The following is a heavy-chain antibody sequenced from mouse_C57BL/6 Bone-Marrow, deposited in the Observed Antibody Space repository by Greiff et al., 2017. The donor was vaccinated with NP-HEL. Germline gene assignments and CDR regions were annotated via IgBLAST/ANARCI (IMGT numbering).Heavy chain of an antibody. Sequence: VQLQQSGAELVRPGASVTLSCKASGYTFTDYEMHWVKQTPVHGLEWIGAIDPETGGTAYNQKFKGKAILTADKSSSTAYMELRSLTSEDSAVYYCTRRSNWDGRDAMDYWGQGTSVTVSS. CDR3: TRRSNWDGRDAMDY. CDR1: GYTFTDYE. J-gene: IGHJ4*01. D-gene: IGHD4-1*02. V-gene: IGHV1-15*01. CDR2: IDPETGGT.